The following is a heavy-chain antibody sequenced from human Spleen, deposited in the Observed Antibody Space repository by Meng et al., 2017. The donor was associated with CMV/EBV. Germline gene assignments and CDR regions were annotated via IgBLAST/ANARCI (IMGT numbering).Heavy chain of an antibody. Sequence: ASVKVSCKASGYTFTSYDINWVRQASGQGLEWMGWMNPHSGKAGFAQKFQGRVTITRNTSISTAYMGLSSLRSEDTAVYYCARGGIIQYYYYYYGMDVWGQGTTVTVS. CDR3: ARGGIIQYYYYYYGMDV. CDR2: MNPHSGKA. J-gene: IGHJ6*02. CDR1: GYTFTSYD. V-gene: IGHV1-8*03. D-gene: IGHD3-10*01.